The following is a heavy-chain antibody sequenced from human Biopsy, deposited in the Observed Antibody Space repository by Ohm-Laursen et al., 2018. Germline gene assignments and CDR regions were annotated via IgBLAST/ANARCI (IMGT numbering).Heavy chain of an antibody. V-gene: IGHV1-2*02. J-gene: IGHJ6*02. Sequence: GASVKASCNASGYTFAGYYLHWVRQAPGHGLEWMGWINPNSGNANYAQSFQGRLTVTRDTSISTAYMELTSLTFDDTAIYYCARVPAYPSIDGYYGLDLWGQGTTVIVSS. CDR3: ARVPAYPSIDGYYGLDL. CDR1: GYTFAGYY. D-gene: IGHD3-9*01. CDR2: INPNSGNA.